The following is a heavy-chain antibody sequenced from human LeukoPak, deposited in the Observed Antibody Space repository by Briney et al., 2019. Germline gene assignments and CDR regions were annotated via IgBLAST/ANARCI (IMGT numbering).Heavy chain of an antibody. CDR1: GGSFSGYY. V-gene: IGHV4-34*01. CDR3: ARYQGSGYYYYFDY. CDR2: INHSGST. J-gene: IGHJ4*02. Sequence: SETLSLTCAVYGGSFSGYYWSWIRQPPGKGLEWIGEINHSGSTNYNPSLKSRVTISVDTSKNQFSLKLSSVTAADTAVYYCARYQGSGYYYYFDYWGQGTLVTVSS. D-gene: IGHD3-22*01.